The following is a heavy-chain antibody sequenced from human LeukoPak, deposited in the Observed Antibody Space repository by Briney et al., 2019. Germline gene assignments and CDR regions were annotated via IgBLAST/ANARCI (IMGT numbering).Heavy chain of an antibody. V-gene: IGHV3-53*01. CDR3: AKDRWLQYLTYFDY. CDR2: IYSGGST. Sequence: PGGSLRLSCAASGFSVSRNYMTWVRQAPGEGLEWVSLIYSGGSTYYADSVKGRFTISRDNSKNTLYLQMNSLRAEDTAVYYCAKDRWLQYLTYFDYWGQGTLVTVSS. J-gene: IGHJ4*02. CDR1: GFSVSRNY. D-gene: IGHD5-24*01.